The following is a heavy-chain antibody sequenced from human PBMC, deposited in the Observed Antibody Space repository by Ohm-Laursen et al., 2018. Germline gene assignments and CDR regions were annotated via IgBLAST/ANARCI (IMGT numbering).Heavy chain of an antibody. D-gene: IGHD3-10*01. V-gene: IGHV4-59*08. CDR1: GGSISSYY. Sequence: GTLSLTCTVSGGSISSYYWSWIRQPPGKGLEWIGYVANGVSTNYIPSLKSRVTISGDTSKNEFSLKLNSVTAADTAIYYCAGPYRGSTGSLDYWGQGILVTVSS. J-gene: IGHJ4*02. CDR3: AGPYRGSTGSLDY. CDR2: VANGVST.